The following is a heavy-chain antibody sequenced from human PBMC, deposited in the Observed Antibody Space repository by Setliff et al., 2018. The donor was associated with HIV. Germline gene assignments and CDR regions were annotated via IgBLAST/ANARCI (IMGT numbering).Heavy chain of an antibody. D-gene: IGHD1-1*01. Sequence: GGSLRLSCAASGFTFDDYAMHWVRQTPGKSLEWVSLISWDGGSTNYVDSVKGRFTISRDNAKSSLFLQMNSLRAEDTAVYYCAKVATWTGTTYYFESWGQGTLVTVSS. CDR2: ISWDGGST. V-gene: IGHV3-43D*04. CDR3: AKVATWTGTTYYFES. CDR1: GFTFDDYA. J-gene: IGHJ4*02.